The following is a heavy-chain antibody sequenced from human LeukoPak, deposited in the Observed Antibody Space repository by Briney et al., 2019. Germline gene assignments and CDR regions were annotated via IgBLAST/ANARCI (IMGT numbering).Heavy chain of an antibody. V-gene: IGHV3-30*18. D-gene: IGHD1-1*01. CDR3: VKDLSGYWTFDY. CDR2: ISDDGNRK. CDR1: GFTFSNYY. Sequence: QLGGSLRLSCAASGFTFSNYYMHWGRQAPGKGLEWVAVISDDGNRKYYADSVQARFTISRDNSKNTLYLQMNSLRAEDTAVYFCVKDLSGYWTFDYWGQGTLVTVSS. J-gene: IGHJ4*02.